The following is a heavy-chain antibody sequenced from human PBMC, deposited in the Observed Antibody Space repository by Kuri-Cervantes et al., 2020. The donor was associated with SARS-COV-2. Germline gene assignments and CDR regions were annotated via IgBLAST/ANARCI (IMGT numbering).Heavy chain of an antibody. CDR2: INYDGSVT. Sequence: GESLKISCAASGFAFPSYWLHWVRQVPGKGLVWLSGINYDGSVTTYADSVKGRFTFSRDNAKNMLYLQMNSLTAEDTAIYYGARGGFDHAFYTWCQGTMVTVSS. D-gene: IGHD3-16*01. CDR1: GFAFPSYW. J-gene: IGHJ3*02. CDR3: ARGGFDHAFYT. V-gene: IGHV3-74*01.